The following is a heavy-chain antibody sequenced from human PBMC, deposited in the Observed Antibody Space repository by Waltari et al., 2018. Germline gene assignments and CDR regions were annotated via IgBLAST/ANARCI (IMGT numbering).Heavy chain of an antibody. J-gene: IGHJ4*02. V-gene: IGHV3-53*01. CDR1: EFNVGTNY. Sequence: EVQLVESGGGLVQPGGSLRLSCVASEFNVGTNYMGWVRQAPGKGLVGVSFMSSVRTNYYRGSVKGRFTISRDSSNNTLYLQMNSLRADDTAVYYCARDGVAPGLYFDNWGQGTLVTVSS. CDR3: ARDGVAPGLYFDN. CDR2: MSSVRTN. D-gene: IGHD6-13*01.